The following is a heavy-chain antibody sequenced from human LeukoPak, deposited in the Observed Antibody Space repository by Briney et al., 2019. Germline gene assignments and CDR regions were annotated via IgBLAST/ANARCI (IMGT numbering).Heavy chain of an antibody. CDR3: ARAKVISLYAAIVSSVFGYYFDY. J-gene: IGHJ4*02. Sequence: SETLSLTCAVYGGSFSGYYWSWIPQPPGKGLEWIGEINHIGGTNYDPSLKSRVTISVDTSKNQVSLKLSSETAADTAVYYCARAKVISLYAAIVSSVFGYYFDYWGQGTLVTVSS. CDR2: INHIGGT. V-gene: IGHV4-34*01. D-gene: IGHD6-25*01. CDR1: GGSFSGYY.